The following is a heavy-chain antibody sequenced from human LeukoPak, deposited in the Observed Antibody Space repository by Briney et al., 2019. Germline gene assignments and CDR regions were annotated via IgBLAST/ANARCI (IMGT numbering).Heavy chain of an antibody. J-gene: IGHJ5*02. D-gene: IGHD1-1*01. CDR3: AKGDTPDNSYNYFAP. CDR1: GFIISGYA. CDR2: ISYSGDGT. Sequence: TGGSLRLSCAASGFIISGYAMSWVRQAPGKGLEWVSSISYSGDGTKYADSVKGRCTISREDSKNTLYLQMNSLRAEDTAVYYCAKGDTPDNSYNYFAPWVQGTLVTVSS. V-gene: IGHV3-23*01.